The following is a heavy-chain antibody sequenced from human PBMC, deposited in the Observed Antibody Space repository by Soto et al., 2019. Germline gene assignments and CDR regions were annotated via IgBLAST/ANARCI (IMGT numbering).Heavy chain of an antibody. CDR2: IYHSGST. CDR3: ASSIAAAGTRYYYGMDV. CDR1: GGSISSSNW. V-gene: IGHV4-4*02. D-gene: IGHD6-13*01. J-gene: IGHJ6*01. Sequence: SETLSLTCAVSGGSISSSNWWSWVRQPPGKGLEWIGEIYHSGSTNYNPSLKSRVTISVDKSKNQFSLKLSSVTAADTAVYYCASSIAAAGTRYYYGMDVWGQGTTVTVSS.